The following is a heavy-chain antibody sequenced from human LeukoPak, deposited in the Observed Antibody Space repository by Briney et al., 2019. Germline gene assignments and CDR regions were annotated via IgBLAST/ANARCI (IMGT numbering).Heavy chain of an antibody. D-gene: IGHD2-15*01. CDR1: GGSISSYY. V-gene: IGHV4-59*08. CDR3: ARIRPELGYCSGGSCHPADY. J-gene: IGHJ4*02. Sequence: SETLSLTCTVSGGSISSYYWSWIRQPPGEGLEWIGYIYYSGSTNYNPSLKSRVTISVDTSKNQFSLKLSSVTAADTAVYYCARIRPELGYCSGGSCHPADYWGQGTLVTVSS. CDR2: IYYSGST.